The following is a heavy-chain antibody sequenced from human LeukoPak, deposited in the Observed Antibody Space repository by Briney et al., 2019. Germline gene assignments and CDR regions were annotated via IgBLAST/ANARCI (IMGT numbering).Heavy chain of an antibody. V-gene: IGHV4-39*01. CDR1: GGSISSVSYY. CDR2: SHYSGST. D-gene: IGHD6-19*01. CDR3: ARVRGSAWYRFDY. J-gene: IGHJ4*02. Sequence: PSETLSLTCTVSGGSISSVSYYWGWIRQPPGKGLEWIGSSHYSGSTYYNPSLKSRVTISVDTSKNQSSLELTSVTAADTAVYYCARVRGSAWYRFDYWGQGTLVTVSS.